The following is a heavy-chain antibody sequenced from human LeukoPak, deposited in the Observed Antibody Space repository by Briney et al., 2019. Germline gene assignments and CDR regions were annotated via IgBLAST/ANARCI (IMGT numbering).Heavy chain of an antibody. CDR3: ATEVGATRAFDI. V-gene: IGHV1-2*02. CDR2: INPNSGGT. CDR1: GYTFTGYY. D-gene: IGHD1-26*01. Sequence: ASVKVSCKASGYTFTGYYMHWVRQAPGQGLEWMGWINPNSGGTNYAQKFQGRVTMTRDTSINTAYMELSRLRSGDTAVYYCATEVGATRAFDIWGQGTMVTVSS. J-gene: IGHJ3*02.